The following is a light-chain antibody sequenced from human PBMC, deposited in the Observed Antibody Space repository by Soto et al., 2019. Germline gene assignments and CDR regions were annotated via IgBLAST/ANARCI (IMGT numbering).Light chain of an antibody. J-gene: IGKJ4*01. CDR2: AAS. CDR3: QQLKSYPIT. CDR1: QGISSY. V-gene: IGKV1-9*01. Sequence: DVQLTQSPSFLSASVGDRVTITCRASQGISSYLTWYQQKPGKAPKLLIYAASTLQSGVQSRFSGSVSGTEFALTISSLQPEDFATYDCQQLKSYPITFGGWTKVEIK.